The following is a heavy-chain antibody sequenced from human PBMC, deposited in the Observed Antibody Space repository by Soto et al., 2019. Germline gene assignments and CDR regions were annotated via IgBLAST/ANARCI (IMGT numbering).Heavy chain of an antibody. CDR3: AREEGSSGWYMPHPFDY. D-gene: IGHD6-19*01. CDR2: IWYDGSNK. J-gene: IGHJ4*02. CDR1: GFTFSSYG. Sequence: QVQLVESGGGVVQPGRSLRLSCAASGFTFSSYGMHWVRQAPGKGLEWVAVIWYDGSNKYYADTVKGRFTISRDNSTNTLYLQMNSLRAEDTAVYYGAREEGSSGWYMPHPFDYWGQGTLVTVSS. V-gene: IGHV3-33*01.